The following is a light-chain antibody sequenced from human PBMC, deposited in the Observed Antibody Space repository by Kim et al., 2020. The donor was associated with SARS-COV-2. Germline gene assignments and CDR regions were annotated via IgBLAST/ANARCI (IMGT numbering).Light chain of an antibody. V-gene: IGLV3-19*01. J-gene: IGLJ7*01. Sequence: SSELTQDPAVSVALGQTVRITCQGDSLRSYYASWYQQKPGQAPVLVIYGKNNRPSGIPDRFSGSSSGNTTSLTITGAQVEDEADYYCNSRDSSGNHAVFG. CDR2: GKN. CDR3: NSRDSSGNHAV. CDR1: SLRSYY.